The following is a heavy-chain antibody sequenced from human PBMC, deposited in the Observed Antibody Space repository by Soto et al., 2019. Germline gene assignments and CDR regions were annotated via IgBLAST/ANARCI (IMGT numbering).Heavy chain of an antibody. D-gene: IGHD3-10*01. CDR3: ARASLGFAELLARSYYGMGV. CDR2: MWYDGGNT. Sequence: GGSLRLSCAASGFTFSSYGMHWVRQAPGKGLEWVAAMWYDGGNTYYADSVKGRFTISRDNSKNTLYLQMSSLRAEDTAVYYCARASLGFAELLARSYYGMGVWGQETTGTVSS. J-gene: IGHJ6*02. V-gene: IGHV3-33*01. CDR1: GFTFSSYG.